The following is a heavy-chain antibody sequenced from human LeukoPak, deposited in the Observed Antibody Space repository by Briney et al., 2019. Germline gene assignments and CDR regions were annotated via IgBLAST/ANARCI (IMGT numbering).Heavy chain of an antibody. D-gene: IGHD2-2*01. CDR2: IYTSGST. V-gene: IGHV4-4*07. Sequence: TSETLSLTCTVSGGSISRYYWSWIRQPAGKGLEWIGRIYTSGSTNYNPSLKSRVTMSVETSKNQFSLKLSSVTAADTAVYYCARDDTTETDIVVVPAATWGQGTLVTVSS. CDR3: ARDDTTETDIVVVPAAT. CDR1: GGSISRYY. J-gene: IGHJ4*02.